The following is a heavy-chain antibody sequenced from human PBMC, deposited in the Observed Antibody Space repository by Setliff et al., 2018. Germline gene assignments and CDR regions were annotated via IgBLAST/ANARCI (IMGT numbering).Heavy chain of an antibody. J-gene: IGHJ4*01. V-gene: IGHV4-38-2*01. CDR2: IYYSGST. Sequence: SETLSLTCAVSVYSISRDCHWGWIRQPPGKGLEWIGSIYYSGSTNYHPSLKSRVTISVDTSKSLFSLKLSSVTAADTAVYYCVQDALNPSGGIVDWGHGTLVTVSS. D-gene: IGHD3-3*02. CDR1: VYSISRDCH. CDR3: VQDALNPSGGIVD.